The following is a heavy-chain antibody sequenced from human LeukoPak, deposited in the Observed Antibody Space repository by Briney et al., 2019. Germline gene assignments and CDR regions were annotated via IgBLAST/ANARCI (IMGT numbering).Heavy chain of an antibody. J-gene: IGHJ6*02. D-gene: IGHD3-10*01. CDR1: GYTFTSYY. CDR2: INPSGGAT. Sequence: ASVKVSCKASGYTFTSYYMHWVRQAPGQGLEWMGIINPSGGATSYAQKFQGRVAMIGDTSTSTVYMQMSSLRIDDTAVYYCAGHSDLGSGSHYPYYYLMDVWGRGTTVTVSS. V-gene: IGHV1-46*01. CDR3: AGHSDLGSGSHYPYYYLMDV.